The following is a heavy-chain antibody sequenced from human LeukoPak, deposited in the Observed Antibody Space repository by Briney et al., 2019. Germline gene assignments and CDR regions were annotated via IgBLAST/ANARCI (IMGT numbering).Heavy chain of an antibody. CDR1: GYTFTSYG. J-gene: IGHJ4*02. CDR3: ARDRAGRSLGYFDY. V-gene: IGHV1-18*04. CDR2: ISAYNGNT. D-gene: IGHD6-19*01. Sequence: ASVKVSCKASGYTFTSYGISWVRQALGQGLEWMGWISAYNGNTNYAQKLQGRVTMTTDTSTSTAYMELRSLRSDDTAVYYCARDRAGRSLGYFDYWGQGTLVTVSS.